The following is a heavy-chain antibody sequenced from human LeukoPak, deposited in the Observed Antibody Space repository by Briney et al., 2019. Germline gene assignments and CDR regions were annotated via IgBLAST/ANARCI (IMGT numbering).Heavy chain of an antibody. CDR3: ARGLRWGILTDY. J-gene: IGHJ4*02. CDR2: ISWNSGSI. Sequence: PGGSLRLSCAASGFAFDDYAMHWVRQAPGKGLEWVSGISWNSGSIGYADSVKGRFTISRDNAKNSLYLQMNSLRAEDTAVYYCARGLRWGILTDYWGQGTLVTVSS. V-gene: IGHV3-9*01. CDR1: GFAFDDYA. D-gene: IGHD4-23*01.